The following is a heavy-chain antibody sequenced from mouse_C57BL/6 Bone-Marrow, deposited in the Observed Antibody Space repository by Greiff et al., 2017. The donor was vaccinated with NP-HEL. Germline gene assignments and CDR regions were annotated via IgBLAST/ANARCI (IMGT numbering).Heavy chain of an antibody. D-gene: IGHD1-1*01. CDR1: GYAFSSSW. J-gene: IGHJ1*03. V-gene: IGHV1-82*01. CDR2: IYPGGGDT. CDR3: ARTRYCGSQDV. Sequence: QVQLQQSGPELVKPGASVKISCKASGYAFSSSWMNWVKQRPGKGLEWIGRIYPGGGDTNYNGKFKGKATLTADKSSSTAYMQLSSLTSEDSAVYFCARTRYCGSQDVWGTGTTVTVSS.